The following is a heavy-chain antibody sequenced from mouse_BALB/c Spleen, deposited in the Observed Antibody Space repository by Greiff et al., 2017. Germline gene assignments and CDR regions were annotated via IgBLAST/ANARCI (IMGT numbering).Heavy chain of an antibody. Sequence: EVKLVESGGGLVKPGGSLKLSCAASGFTFSSYALSWVRQTPEKRLEWVASISSGGSTYYPDSVKGRFTISRDNARNIRYLQMSSLRSEDTAMYYCARGYDYDWFAYWGQGTLVTVSA. D-gene: IGHD2-4*01. CDR2: ISSGGST. CDR3: ARGYDYDWFAY. CDR1: GFTFSSYA. J-gene: IGHJ3*01. V-gene: IGHV5-6-5*01.